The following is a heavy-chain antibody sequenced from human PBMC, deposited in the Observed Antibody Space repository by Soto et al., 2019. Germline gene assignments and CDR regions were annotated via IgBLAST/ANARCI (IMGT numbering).Heavy chain of an antibody. CDR1: GFTFSSYA. J-gene: IGHJ4*02. CDR3: ARVGGGYYYDSSGYYHRPCFHPFDY. D-gene: IGHD3-22*01. CDR2: ISYDGSNK. Sequence: QVQLVESGGGVVQPGRSLRLSCAASGFTFSSYAMHWVRQAPGKGLEWVAVISYDGSNKYYADSVKGRFTISRDNSKNTLYLQMNSLRAEDTAVYYCARVGGGYYYDSSGYYHRPCFHPFDYWGQGTLVTVSS. V-gene: IGHV3-30-3*01.